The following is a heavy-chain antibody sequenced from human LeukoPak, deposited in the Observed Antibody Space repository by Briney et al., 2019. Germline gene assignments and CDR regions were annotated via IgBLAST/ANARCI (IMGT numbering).Heavy chain of an antibody. V-gene: IGHV1-2*02. Sequence: ASVKVSCKASGYTFTDYYMHWVRQAPGQGLEWMGWINPNSGGTHYAQKFQGRVTMTRDTSISTAYMELSRLTSDATAVYYCAXXGXIVGASGLMFDXWGQETXITVXS. CDR1: GYTFTDYY. D-gene: IGHD1-26*01. CDR2: INPNSGGT. J-gene: IGHJ4*02. CDR3: AXXGXIVGASGLMFDX.